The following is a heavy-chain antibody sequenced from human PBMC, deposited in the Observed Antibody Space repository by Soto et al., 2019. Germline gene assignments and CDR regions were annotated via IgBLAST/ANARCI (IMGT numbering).Heavy chain of an antibody. CDR2: ISGSGGST. J-gene: IGHJ4*02. V-gene: IGHV3-23*01. D-gene: IGHD3-3*01. CDR3: AKANGYDFWSGYNTPSFDY. CDR1: GFTFSSYA. Sequence: PGGSLRLSCAASGFTFSSYAMSWVRQAPGKGLEWVSAISGSGGSTYYADSVKGRFTISRDNSKNTLYLQMNSLRAEDTAVYYCAKANGYDFWSGYNTPSFDYWGQGTLVTVSS.